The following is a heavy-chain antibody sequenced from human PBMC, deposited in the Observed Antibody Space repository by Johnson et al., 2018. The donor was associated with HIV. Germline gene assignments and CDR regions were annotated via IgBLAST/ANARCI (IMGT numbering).Heavy chain of an antibody. CDR1: GFTVSSNY. J-gene: IGHJ3*02. CDR3: ARDYPYDRSPRGAFDI. D-gene: IGHD3-22*01. Sequence: VQLVESGGGLIQPGGSLRLSCAASGFTVSSNYMNWVRQAPGKGLEWVSVIYSGGSTYHADSVRGRFTISRDNSRNTLFLQMNSLRAEDTAVYFCARDYPYDRSPRGAFDIWGQGTMVTVSS. V-gene: IGHV3-66*03. CDR2: IYSGGST.